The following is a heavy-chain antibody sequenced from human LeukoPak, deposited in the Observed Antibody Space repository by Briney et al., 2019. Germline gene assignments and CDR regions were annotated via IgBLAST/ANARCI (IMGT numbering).Heavy chain of an antibody. CDR2: IKQDGSGK. V-gene: IGHV3-7*01. J-gene: IGHJ6*03. D-gene: IGHD1-7*01. Sequence: GGSLRLSCAASGFTFSSYWMSWVRQAPGKGLEWVANIKQDGSGKYYVDSVKGRFTISRDNAKNSLYLQMNSLRAEDTAVYYCARARGTWYYYYMDVWGKGTTVTVSS. CDR1: GFTFSSYW. CDR3: ARARGTWYYYYMDV.